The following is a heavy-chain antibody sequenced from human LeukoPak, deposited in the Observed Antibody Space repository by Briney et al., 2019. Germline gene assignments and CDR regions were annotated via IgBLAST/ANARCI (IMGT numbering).Heavy chain of an antibody. J-gene: IGHJ3*02. CDR3: ARGRSSAFET. V-gene: IGHV6-1*01. Sequence: SQTLSLTCGISGDSVSTNGVAWNWIRQSPSRGLEWLGRTYYRSKWYNDYAVSVKSRITINPDTSRNQFSLQLNSVTPEDTAVYYCARGRSSAFETWGQGTVVTVSS. CDR1: GDSVSTNGVA. CDR2: TYYRSKWYN.